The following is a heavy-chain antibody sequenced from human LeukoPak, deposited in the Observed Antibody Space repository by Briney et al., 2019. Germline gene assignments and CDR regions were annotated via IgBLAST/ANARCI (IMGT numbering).Heavy chain of an antibody. D-gene: IGHD4-17*01. CDR2: IYYSGST. V-gene: IGHV4-59*01. Sequence: SETLSLTCTVSGASFNIYYWSWIRQPPGKGLEWIGYIYYSGSTNYNPSLKSRVTISVDTSKNQFSLKLSSVTAADTAVYYCAREGLYGDYVWSLDYWGQGTLVTVSS. CDR3: AREGLYGDYVWSLDY. J-gene: IGHJ4*02. CDR1: GASFNIYY.